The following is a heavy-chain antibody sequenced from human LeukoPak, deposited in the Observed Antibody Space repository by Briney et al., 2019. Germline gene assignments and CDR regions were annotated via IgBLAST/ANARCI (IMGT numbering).Heavy chain of an antibody. Sequence: GGSLRLSCAASGFTFSTSAMNWDRQAPGKGLEWVSAISGDGTNAYYPDSVKGRFTTSRDNSKNTVFLQMNSLRAEDTAIYYCAKEGGSYHFDYWGQGTLVTVSS. J-gene: IGHJ4*02. CDR1: GFTFSTSA. D-gene: IGHD1-26*01. CDR2: ISGDGTNA. V-gene: IGHV3-23*01. CDR3: AKEGGSYHFDY.